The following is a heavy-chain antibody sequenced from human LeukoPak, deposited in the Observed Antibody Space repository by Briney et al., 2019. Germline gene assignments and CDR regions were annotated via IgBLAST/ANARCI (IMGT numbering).Heavy chain of an antibody. CDR3: AKGTSSWHEFDS. V-gene: IGHV3-23*01. D-gene: IGHD6-13*01. CDR2: ISGSGGST. Sequence: GGSLRLSCAASGFTFSSYGMSWVRQAPGKGLEWVSSISGSGGSTYYADSVKGRFTISRDNSKNTLYLQMNSLRAEDTALYYCAKGTSSWHEFDSWGQGTLVTVSS. CDR1: GFTFSSYG. J-gene: IGHJ4*02.